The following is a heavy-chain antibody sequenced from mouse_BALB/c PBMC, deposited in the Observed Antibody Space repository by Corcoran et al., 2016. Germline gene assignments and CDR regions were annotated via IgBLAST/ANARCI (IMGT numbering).Heavy chain of an antibody. CDR1: GYTFTNYG. V-gene: IGHV9-3-1*01. CDR2: INTYTGEP. J-gene: IGHJ2*01. D-gene: IGHD1-2*01. CDR3: ARRAPKATLYFDY. Sequence: QIQLVQSGPELKKPGETVKISCKASGYTFTNYGMNWVKQAPGKGLKWMGWINTYTGEPTYADDFKGRFAFSLETSASTAYLQINNLKNEDTATYFCARRAPKATLYFDYWGQGTTLTVSS.